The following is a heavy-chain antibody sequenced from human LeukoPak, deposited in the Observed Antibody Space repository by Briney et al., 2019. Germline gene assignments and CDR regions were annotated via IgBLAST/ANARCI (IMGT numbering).Heavy chain of an antibody. Sequence: PGGSLRLSCAASGFTFSSYGMHWVRQAPGKGLEWVAVISYDGSNKYYADSVKGRFTISRDNSKNTLYLQMNSLRAEDTAVYYCAKDKTTVVTAYYFDYWGQGTLVTVSS. CDR2: ISYDGSNK. J-gene: IGHJ4*02. CDR3: AKDKTTVVTAYYFDY. V-gene: IGHV3-30*18. D-gene: IGHD4-23*01. CDR1: GFTFSSYG.